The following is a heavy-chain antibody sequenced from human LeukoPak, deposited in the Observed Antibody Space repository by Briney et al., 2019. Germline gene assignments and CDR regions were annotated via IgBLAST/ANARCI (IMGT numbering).Heavy chain of an antibody. CDR2: IRYDGSNK. Sequence: GGSLRLSCAASGFTFSSYGMHWVRQAPGKGLEWVAFIRYDGSNKYYADSVKGRFTISRDNSKNTLYLQMNSLRAEDTAVYYCAKDSQPGGAVQYNWFDPWGQGTLVTVSS. D-gene: IGHD3-16*01. V-gene: IGHV3-30*02. CDR1: GFTFSSYG. CDR3: AKDSQPGGAVQYNWFDP. J-gene: IGHJ5*02.